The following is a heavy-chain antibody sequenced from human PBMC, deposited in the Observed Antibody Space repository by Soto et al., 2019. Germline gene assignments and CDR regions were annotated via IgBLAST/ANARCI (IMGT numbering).Heavy chain of an antibody. Sequence: PGGSLRLSCAASGFTVSSNYMSWVRQAPGKGLEWVSVIYSGGSTYYADSVKGRFTISRDNSKNTLYLQMNSLRAEDTAVYYCARVSAAPKGLDYWGQGTLVTVSS. CDR3: ARVSAAPKGLDY. V-gene: IGHV3-66*01. CDR2: IYSGGST. CDR1: GFTVSSNY. J-gene: IGHJ4*02.